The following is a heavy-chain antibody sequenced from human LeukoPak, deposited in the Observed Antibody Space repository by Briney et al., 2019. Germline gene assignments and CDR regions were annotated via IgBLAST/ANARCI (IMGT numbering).Heavy chain of an antibody. CDR1: GFIFGDSA. D-gene: IGHD1-26*01. V-gene: IGHV3-73*01. CDR3: TKDSGTYNWLDP. Sequence: GGSLKLSCAGSGFIFGDSAIHWVRQDSGKGLEWVGLIDRKVKGYATAFAASVKGRFTISRDDSQNTAFLHMDTLKTEDTALYCCTKDSGTYNWLDPWGQGTLVTVSS. CDR2: IDRKVKGYAT. J-gene: IGHJ5*02.